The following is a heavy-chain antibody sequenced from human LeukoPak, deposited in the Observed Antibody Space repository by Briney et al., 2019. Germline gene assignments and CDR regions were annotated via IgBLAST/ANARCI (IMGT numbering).Heavy chain of an antibody. CDR2: IYYSGST. Sequence: PSETLSLTCTVSGGSISSYYWSWIRQPPGKGLEWIGYIYYSGSTNYNPSLKSRVTISVDTSKNQFSLKLSSVTAADTAVYYCARGGIVGANNAFDIWGQGTMVTVSS. V-gene: IGHV4-59*01. D-gene: IGHD1-26*01. CDR1: GGSISSYY. J-gene: IGHJ3*02. CDR3: ARGGIVGANNAFDI.